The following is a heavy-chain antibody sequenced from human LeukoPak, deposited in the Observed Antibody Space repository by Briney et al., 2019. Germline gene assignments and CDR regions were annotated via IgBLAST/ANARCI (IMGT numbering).Heavy chain of an antibody. D-gene: IGHD3/OR15-3a*01. CDR2: IYYSGST. CDR3: ARRFGLDDAFDI. Sequence: NPSETLSLTCTVSGGSISSYYWSWIRQPPGKGLEWIGYIYYSGSTNYNPSLKSRVTISVDTSKNQFSLKLSSVTAADTAVYYCARRFGLDDAFDIWGQGTMVTVSS. J-gene: IGHJ3*02. V-gene: IGHV4-59*08. CDR1: GGSISSYY.